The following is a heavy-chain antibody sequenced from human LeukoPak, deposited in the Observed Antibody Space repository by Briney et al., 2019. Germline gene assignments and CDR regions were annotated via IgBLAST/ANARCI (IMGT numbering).Heavy chain of an antibody. V-gene: IGHV3-49*03. CDR3: TRGGETNYYYDSSGYYPNY. Sequence: GGSLRLSCTASGFTFGGYAMSWFRQAPGKGLEWVGFIRGKAYGGTTEYAASVKGRFTISRDDSKSIAYLQMNSLKTEDTAVYYCTRGGETNYYYDSSGYYPNYWGQGTLVTVSS. D-gene: IGHD3-22*01. J-gene: IGHJ4*02. CDR1: GFTFGGYA. CDR2: IRGKAYGGTT.